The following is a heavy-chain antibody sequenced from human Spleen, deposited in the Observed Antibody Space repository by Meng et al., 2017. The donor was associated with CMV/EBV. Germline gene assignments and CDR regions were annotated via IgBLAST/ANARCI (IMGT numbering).Heavy chain of an antibody. CDR3: ARGGGTIFPGGMDV. V-gene: IGHV3-7*01. J-gene: IGHJ6*02. CDR2: IKQDGSEK. Sequence: GESLKISCAASGFTFSSYWMSWVRQAPGKGLEWVANIKQDGSEKYYVDSVKGRFTISRDNAKNSLYLQMNSLRAEDTAVYYCARGGGTIFPGGMDVWGQGTTVTVSS. D-gene: IGHD3-3*01. CDR1: GFTFSSYW.